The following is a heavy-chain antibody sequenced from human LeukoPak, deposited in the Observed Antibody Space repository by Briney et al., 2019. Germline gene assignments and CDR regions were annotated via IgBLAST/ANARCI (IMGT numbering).Heavy chain of an antibody. Sequence: GGSLRLSCAASGFTFSSYWMHWVRQAPGKGLEWVSRINSDGSSTSYADSVKGRFTISRDNAKNTLYLQMNSLRAEDTAVYYCARDMDYYGSGNSDYWGQGTLVTVSS. V-gene: IGHV3-74*01. CDR3: ARDMDYYGSGNSDY. D-gene: IGHD3-10*01. J-gene: IGHJ4*02. CDR1: GFTFSSYW. CDR2: INSDGSST.